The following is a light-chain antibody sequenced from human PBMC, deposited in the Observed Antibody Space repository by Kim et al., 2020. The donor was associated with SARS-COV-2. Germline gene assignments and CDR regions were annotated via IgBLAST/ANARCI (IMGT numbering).Light chain of an antibody. CDR1: QTVRSNY. Sequence: PGERATLSCRASQTVRSNYLAWYQQKPGQAPRLLIHGASARATGIADRFSGSGSGTDFTLTISRLEPEDFAVYYCQQYVSSPRTFGQGTKVDIK. V-gene: IGKV3-20*01. CDR3: QQYVSSPRT. J-gene: IGKJ1*01. CDR2: GAS.